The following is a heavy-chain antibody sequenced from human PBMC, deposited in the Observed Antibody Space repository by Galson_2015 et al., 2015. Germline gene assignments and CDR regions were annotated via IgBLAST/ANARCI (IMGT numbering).Heavy chain of an antibody. V-gene: IGHV3-33*01. CDR1: GFTFSSYG. J-gene: IGHJ6*03. Sequence: SLRLSCAASGFTFSSYGMHWVRQAPGKGLEWVAVIWYDGSNKYYADSVKGRFTISRDNSKNTLYLQMNSLRAEDTAVYYCAREYPVTTQSPFPPLDYYYYMDVWGKGTTVTVSS. CDR3: AREYPVTTQSPFPPLDYYYYMDV. CDR2: IWYDGSNK. D-gene: IGHD4-17*01.